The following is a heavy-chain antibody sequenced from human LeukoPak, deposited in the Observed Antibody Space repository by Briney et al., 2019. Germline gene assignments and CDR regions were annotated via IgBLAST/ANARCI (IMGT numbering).Heavy chain of an antibody. CDR2: IGQDGSEN. V-gene: IGHV3-7*01. D-gene: IGHD6-19*01. J-gene: IGHJ4*02. CDR3: ATGGGWYFDY. CDR1: GFTFSNYW. Sequence: GGSLRLSCAASGFTFSNYWMNWVRQAPGKGREWVASIGQDGSENYYVDSVKGRFTISRDNAKNSLYLQMNSLRVEDTAVYYCATGGGWYFDYWGQGALITASS.